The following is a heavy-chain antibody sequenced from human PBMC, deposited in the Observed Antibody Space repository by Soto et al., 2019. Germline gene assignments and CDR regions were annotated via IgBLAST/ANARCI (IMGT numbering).Heavy chain of an antibody. CDR1: GFTFSGYG. V-gene: IGHV3-33*01. J-gene: IGHJ6*01. CDR2: IWFDGSKK. Sequence: GGSLRLSCAASGFTFSGYGMHWVRQAPGKGLEWAAVIWFDGSKKQYADSVKGRFTISRDNSKNTMYLQMNSLRAEDTAVYFCARDAGYSSSWSALIYYYYYGMDVWGQGTTVTVSS. D-gene: IGHD6-13*01. CDR3: ARDAGYSSSWSALIYYYYYGMDV.